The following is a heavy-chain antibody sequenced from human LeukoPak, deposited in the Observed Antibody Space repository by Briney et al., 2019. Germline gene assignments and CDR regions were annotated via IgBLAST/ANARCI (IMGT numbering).Heavy chain of an antibody. D-gene: IGHD2-21*02. CDR3: ARDPSYCGGDCYVDY. Sequence: GGSLRLSCAASRFTFSSYGMHWVRQAPGKGLEWVAYIQYDGSNAQYADSVKGRFSISRDSSKNILYLQMNSLRAEDTAVYYCARDPSYCGGDCYVDYWGQGTLVTVSS. CDR2: IQYDGSNA. CDR1: RFTFSSYG. V-gene: IGHV3-30*02. J-gene: IGHJ4*02.